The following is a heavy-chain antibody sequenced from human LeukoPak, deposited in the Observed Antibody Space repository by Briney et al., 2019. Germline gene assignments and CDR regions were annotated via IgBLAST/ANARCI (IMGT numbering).Heavy chain of an antibody. D-gene: IGHD3-3*01. J-gene: IGHJ3*02. Sequence: SETLSLTCTVSGGSISDYYWSWIRQSPGKGLEWIGYIYYTGSTSYNPSLRSRVTMSADTSKNQFSLKLSSVTAADTAVYYCARYETNTDAFDIWGQGTMVTVSS. CDR2: IYYTGST. V-gene: IGHV4-59*01. CDR3: ARYETNTDAFDI. CDR1: GGSISDYY.